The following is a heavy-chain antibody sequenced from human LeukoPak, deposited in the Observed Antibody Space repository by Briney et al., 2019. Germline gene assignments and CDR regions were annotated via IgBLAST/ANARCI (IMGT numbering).Heavy chain of an antibody. CDR1: GYTFTSYA. Sequence: ASVKVSCKASGYTFTSYAMHWVRQAPGQRLEWMGWINAGNCNTKYSQKFQGRVTITRDTSASTAYMELSSLRSEDTAVYYCARSQWLVLGDYYYGMDVWGQGTTVIVSS. J-gene: IGHJ6*02. D-gene: IGHD6-19*01. CDR3: ARSQWLVLGDYYYGMDV. CDR2: INAGNCNT. V-gene: IGHV1-3*01.